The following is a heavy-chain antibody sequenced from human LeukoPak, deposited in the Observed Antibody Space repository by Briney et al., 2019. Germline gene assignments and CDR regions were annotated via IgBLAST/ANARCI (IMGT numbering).Heavy chain of an antibody. J-gene: IGHJ4*02. CDR3: ARDPNPLRITILGVVTSAPDY. V-gene: IGHV1-69*04. D-gene: IGHD3-3*01. Sequence: VASVKVSCKASGGTFSSYAISWVRQAPGQGLEWMGRIIPILGIANYAQKFQGRVTITADKSTSTAYMELSSLRSEDTAVYYCARDPNPLRITILGVVTSAPDYWGQGTLVTVSS. CDR1: GGTFSSYA. CDR2: IIPILGIA.